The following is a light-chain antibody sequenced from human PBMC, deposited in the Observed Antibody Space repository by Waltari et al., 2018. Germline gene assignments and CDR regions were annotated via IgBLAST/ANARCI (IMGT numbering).Light chain of an antibody. CDR2: LAP. J-gene: IGKJ4*01. Sequence: DIVMTQSPDSLTVSLGERATINCTSSQSVLYSSNNNNYLAWYQQKPGQAPKVLIYLAPFRASGVPDRFSASGSGTDFTLTISSLQAEDVAVYYCQQYYGTPLTFGGGTKVEVK. V-gene: IGKV4-1*01. CDR3: QQYYGTPLT. CDR1: QSVLYSSNNNNY.